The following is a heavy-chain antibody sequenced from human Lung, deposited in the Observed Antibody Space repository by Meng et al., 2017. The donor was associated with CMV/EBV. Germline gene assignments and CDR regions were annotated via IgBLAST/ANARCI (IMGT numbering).Heavy chain of an antibody. Sequence: SCTASGFTFRNYGVHWVRQAPGKGLEWVAFIWSNGGTKFYADSVDGRFTISRDNSRNVVDLQMDSLRPGDTAIYYCARDSISWYFDYWGPGALVTDSS. CDR3: ARDSISWYFDY. CDR2: IWSNGGTK. J-gene: IGHJ4*01. V-gene: IGHV3-30*02. CDR1: GFTFRNYG. D-gene: IGHD6-13*01.